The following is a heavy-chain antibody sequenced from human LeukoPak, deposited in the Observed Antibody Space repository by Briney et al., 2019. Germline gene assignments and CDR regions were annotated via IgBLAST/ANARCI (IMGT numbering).Heavy chain of an antibody. CDR3: ARVDYGGFNFDY. V-gene: IGHV3-48*01. CDR2: ISGSSGSI. CDR1: GFTFSSYS. J-gene: IGHJ4*02. Sequence: GGSLRLSCAASGFTFSSYSMNWVRQAPGKGLEWVSYISGSSGSIYYADSVRGRFTISRDSAKNSLSLQMNSLRAEDTAVYYCARVDYGGFNFDYWGQGTLVTVST. D-gene: IGHD4-23*01.